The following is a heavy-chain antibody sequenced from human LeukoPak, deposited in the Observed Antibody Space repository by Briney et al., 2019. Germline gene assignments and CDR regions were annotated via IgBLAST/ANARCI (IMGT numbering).Heavy chain of an antibody. CDR1: GSSISSSSYY. Sequence: SETLSLTCTVSGSSISSSSYYWGWIRQPPGKGLEWIGSIYYSGSTYYNPSLKSRVTISVDTSKNQFSLKLSSVTAADTAVYYCKCTRISDYYYYYMDVWGKGTTVTIPS. CDR3: KCTRISDYYYYYMDV. CDR2: IYYSGST. V-gene: IGHV4-39*01. D-gene: IGHD2-8*01. J-gene: IGHJ6*03.